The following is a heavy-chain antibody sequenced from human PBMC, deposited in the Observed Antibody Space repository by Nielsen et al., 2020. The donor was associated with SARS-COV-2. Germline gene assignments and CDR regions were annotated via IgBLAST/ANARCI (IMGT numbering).Heavy chain of an antibody. D-gene: IGHD2-2*01. CDR3: ARSRGCSATSCFFDY. Sequence: ASVKVSCKASGYTFTAYAIHWERQDPGQRLEWMGWINSDSGNTKYSQKFRGRVTITRDTSASTAYMELSGLSSEDTAVYYCARSRGCSATSCFFDYWGQGALVTVSS. CDR2: INSDSGNT. CDR1: GYTFTAYA. V-gene: IGHV1-3*04. J-gene: IGHJ4*02.